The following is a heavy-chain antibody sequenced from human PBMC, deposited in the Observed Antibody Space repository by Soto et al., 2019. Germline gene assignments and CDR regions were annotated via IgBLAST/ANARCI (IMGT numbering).Heavy chain of an antibody. J-gene: IGHJ4*02. V-gene: IGHV3-33*01. D-gene: IGHD2-15*01. CDR3: ARDAICSGGSCYSDLLNY. CDR1: GFTFSSYG. CDR2: IWYDGSNK. Sequence: GGSLRLSCAASGFTFSSYGMHWVRQAPGKGLEWVAVIWYDGSNKYYADSVKGRFTISRDNSKNTLYLQMNSLRAEDTAVYYCARDAICSGGSCYSDLLNYWGQGTLVTVSS.